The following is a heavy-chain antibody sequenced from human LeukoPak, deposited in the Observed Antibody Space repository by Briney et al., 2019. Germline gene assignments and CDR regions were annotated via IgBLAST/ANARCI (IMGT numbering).Heavy chain of an antibody. Sequence: SETLSLTCTVSGGSFISSYWSWIRQPPGKGLEWIGYIYHDGSTKYNPALKSRVTITVDTSKSQFSLKLSSVTAADTAVYYCARHGHSSGYYYPGFHDAFDIWGQGTMVTVSS. CDR1: GGSFISSY. CDR3: ARHGHSSGYYYPGFHDAFDI. J-gene: IGHJ3*02. V-gene: IGHV4-59*08. D-gene: IGHD3-22*01. CDR2: IYHDGST.